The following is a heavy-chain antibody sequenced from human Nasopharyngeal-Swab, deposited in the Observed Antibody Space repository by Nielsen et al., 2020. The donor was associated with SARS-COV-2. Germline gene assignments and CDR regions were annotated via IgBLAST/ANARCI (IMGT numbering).Heavy chain of an antibody. Sequence: WVRQAPGQGLEWMGWMNPNSGNTGYAQKFQGRVTMTRNTSISTAYMELGSLRSEGTAVYYCARGSITIFGVVIQGWFDPWGQGTLVTVSS. J-gene: IGHJ5*02. V-gene: IGHV1-8*01. CDR3: ARGSITIFGVVIQGWFDP. D-gene: IGHD3-3*01. CDR2: MNPNSGNT.